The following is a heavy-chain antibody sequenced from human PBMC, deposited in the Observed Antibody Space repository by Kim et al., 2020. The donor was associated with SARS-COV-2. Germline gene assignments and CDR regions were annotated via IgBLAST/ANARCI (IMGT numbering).Heavy chain of an antibody. V-gene: IGHV3-15*01. CDR2: IKKKIDGETT. CDR3: TTLGGFDY. D-gene: IGHD3-16*01. Sequence: GGSLRLSCAASGFTFSDAWMSWVRQAPGRGPEWVGRIKKKIDGETTDYAAPVKGRFSISRDDSKNTLYLQMNNLKTEDTAVYYCTTLGGFDYWGQGTIVTVSS. CDR1: GFTFSDAW. J-gene: IGHJ4*02.